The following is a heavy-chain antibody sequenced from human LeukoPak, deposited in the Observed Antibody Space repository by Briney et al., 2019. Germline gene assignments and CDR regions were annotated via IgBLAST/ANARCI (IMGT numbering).Heavy chain of an antibody. CDR2: ISDSGGST. Sequence: AESLSLSCAASGFTFSNYLWTWVRQPPGKGLEWVARISDSGGSTYYADSVKGRFTNSRDNSKKKLYLQMNSLRAEHTAAYYCAKGYGDYWGQGTLLTVSS. CDR1: GFTFSNYL. J-gene: IGHJ4*02. V-gene: IGHV3-23*01. CDR3: AKGYGDY. D-gene: IGHD3-16*01.